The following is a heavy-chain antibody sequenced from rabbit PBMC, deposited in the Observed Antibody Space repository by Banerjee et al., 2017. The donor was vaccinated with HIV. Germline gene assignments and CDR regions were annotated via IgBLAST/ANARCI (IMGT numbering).Heavy chain of an antibody. CDR3: ARDLAGVIGWNFGL. V-gene: IGHV1S47*01. J-gene: IGHJ4*01. CDR1: GSDISSNA. CDR2: IYSSNGDK. Sequence: QEQLEESGGGLVKPEGSLTLTCKASGSDISSNAMCWVRQAPGKGLELIACIYSSNGDKWYASWVNGRFTISRSTSLNTVDLKMTSLTVADTATYFCARDLAGVIGWNFGLWGPAPWSPS. D-gene: IGHD4-1*01.